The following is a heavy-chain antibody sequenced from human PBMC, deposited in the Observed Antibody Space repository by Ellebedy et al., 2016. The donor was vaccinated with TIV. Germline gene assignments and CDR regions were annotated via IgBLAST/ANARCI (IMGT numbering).Heavy chain of an antibody. CDR1: GFSFMTYA. J-gene: IGHJ4*01. CDR2: ISHTGEYR. CDR3: AKGSRERVVLGGQMNFDY. Sequence: GGSLRLXXVASGFSFMTYAMGWVRQAPGKGLEWVSVISHTGEYRYYADSVKGRFSISRDNSKNTVYLQMNSLRGGDTALYYCAKGSRERVVLGGQMNFDYWGHGTPVTVSS. V-gene: IGHV3-23*01. D-gene: IGHD3-10*01.